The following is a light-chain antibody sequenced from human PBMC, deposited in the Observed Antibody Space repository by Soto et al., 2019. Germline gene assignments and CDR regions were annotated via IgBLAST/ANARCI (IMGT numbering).Light chain of an antibody. J-gene: IGKJ1*01. V-gene: IGKV3-20*01. CDR2: GAS. CDR3: QQYGSSGT. CDR1: QSVSSSY. Sequence: EIVLTQSPGTLSLSPGERATLSCRASQSVSSSYLAWYQQKPGQAPRLLIHGASSRATGIPDRFSGSGSGTDFTLTISILEPEDFAVYYCQQYGSSGTFGQGTKVDIK.